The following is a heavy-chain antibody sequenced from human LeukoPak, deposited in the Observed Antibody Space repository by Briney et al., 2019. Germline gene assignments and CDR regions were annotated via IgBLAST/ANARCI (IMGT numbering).Heavy chain of an antibody. CDR3: ATQKYSSSWYYFDY. D-gene: IGHD6-13*01. CDR2: INHSGST. Sequence: SETLSLTCAVYGGSFSGYYWSWIRQPPGKGLEWIGEINHSGSTNYNPSLKSRVTISVDTSKNQFSLKLSSVTAADTAVYYCATQKYSSSWYYFDYWGQGTLVTVPS. CDR1: GGSFSGYY. V-gene: IGHV4-34*01. J-gene: IGHJ4*02.